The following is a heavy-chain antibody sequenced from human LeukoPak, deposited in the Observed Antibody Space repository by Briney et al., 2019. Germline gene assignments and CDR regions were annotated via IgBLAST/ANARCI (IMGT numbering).Heavy chain of an antibody. J-gene: IGHJ6*03. CDR2: ISSSGSTI. Sequence: QPGGSLRLSCAASGFTFSSYGMHWVRQAPGKGLEWVSYISSSGSTIYYADSVKGRFTISRDNSKNTLYLQMNSLRAEDTAVYYCARVLLWFGESYMDVWGKGTTVTISS. V-gene: IGHV3-48*01. CDR3: ARVLLWFGESYMDV. D-gene: IGHD3-10*01. CDR1: GFTFSSYG.